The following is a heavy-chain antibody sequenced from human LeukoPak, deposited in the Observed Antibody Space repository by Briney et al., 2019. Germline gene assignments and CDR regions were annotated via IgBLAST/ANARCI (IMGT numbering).Heavy chain of an antibody. D-gene: IGHD1-14*01. V-gene: IGHV1-69*13. J-gene: IGHJ1*01. Sequence: SVKVSCKASGGTFSRHTISWVRQSTGQGLEWMGGITPMFGTSNYAQKFRGRVTIAADESTSTAYVELSSLRSEDTAVYYCARDSSEFRSLLFHWGQGTLVTVSS. CDR1: GGTFSRHT. CDR2: ITPMFGTS. CDR3: ARDSSEFRSLLFH.